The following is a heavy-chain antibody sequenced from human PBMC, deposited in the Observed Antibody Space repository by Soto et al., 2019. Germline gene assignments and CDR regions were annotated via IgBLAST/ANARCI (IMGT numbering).Heavy chain of an antibody. V-gene: IGHV2-5*02. D-gene: IGHD3-10*01. CDR1: GFSLSTSGVG. CDR3: VHRRGVRGVISSDY. J-gene: IGHJ4*02. CDR2: IYWDDDK. Sequence: QITLTESGPTLVKPTQTLTLTCTFSGFSLSTSGVGVGWICQPPGKALEWLALIYWDDDKRYSPSLKSRLTINKDTSKNQVVLTMTNMDPVDTATYYCVHRRGVRGVISSDYWGQGTLVTVSS.